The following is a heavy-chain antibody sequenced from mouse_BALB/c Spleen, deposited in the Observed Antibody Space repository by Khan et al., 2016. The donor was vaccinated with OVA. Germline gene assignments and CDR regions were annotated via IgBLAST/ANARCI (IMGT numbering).Heavy chain of an antibody. J-gene: IGHJ2*01. Sequence: QVQLQQSGAELAKPGASVKMSCKASGYTFTTYWMHWVKQRPGQGLEWIGYINPTSGYTDYNEKFKDRATLSAAKSSSTAYMQLSSLTSEDAAVYYGTIDIIDYWGQGTTLTVSS. CDR2: INPTSGYT. CDR3: TIDIIDY. D-gene: IGHD1-3*01. V-gene: IGHV1-7*01. CDR1: GYTFTTYW.